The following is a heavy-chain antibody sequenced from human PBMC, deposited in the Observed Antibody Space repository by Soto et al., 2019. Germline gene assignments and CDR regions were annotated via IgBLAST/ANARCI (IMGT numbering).Heavy chain of an antibody. J-gene: IGHJ6*02. D-gene: IGHD3-10*01. CDR1: GGSLSSGDYY. CDR3: AIENGVVRYGMDV. Sequence: QMQLQESGPGLVKPSQTLSLTCTVSGGSLSSGDYYWSWIRQPPGKGLEWIGHIYYSGSPYYNPSLKSRLTISVDTSENQFSLKLHSVTAADTAVYYCAIENGVVRYGMDVWGQGTTVTVSS. V-gene: IGHV4-30-4*01. CDR2: IYYSGSP.